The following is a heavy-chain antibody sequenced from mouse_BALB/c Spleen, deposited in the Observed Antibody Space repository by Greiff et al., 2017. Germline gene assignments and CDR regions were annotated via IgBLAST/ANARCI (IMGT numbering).Heavy chain of an antibody. J-gene: IGHJ3*01. CDR1: GFSLTSYG. V-gene: IGHV2-4-1*01. CDR3: ARNREGPVTTVVEGFAY. CDR2: IWSGGST. Sequence: VQLQESGPGLVQPSQSLSITCTVSGFSLTSYGVHWVRQSPGKGLEWLGVIWSGGSTDYNAAFISRLSISKDNSKSQVFFKMNSLQADDTAIYYCARNREGPVTTVVEGFAYWGQGTLVTVSA. D-gene: IGHD1-1*01.